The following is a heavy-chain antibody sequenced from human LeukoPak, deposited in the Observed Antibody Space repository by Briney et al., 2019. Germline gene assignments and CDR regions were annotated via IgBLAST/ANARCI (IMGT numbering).Heavy chain of an antibody. CDR3: ARALVATIDY. V-gene: IGHV4-39*07. CDR2: IYYSGST. Sequence: TSETLSLTCTVSGGSISSSSYYWGWIRQPPGKGLEWIGSIYYSGSTYYNPSLKSRVTISVDRSKNQFSLKLSSVTAADTAVYYCARALVATIDYWGQGTLVTVSS. D-gene: IGHD5-12*01. J-gene: IGHJ4*02. CDR1: GGSISSSSYY.